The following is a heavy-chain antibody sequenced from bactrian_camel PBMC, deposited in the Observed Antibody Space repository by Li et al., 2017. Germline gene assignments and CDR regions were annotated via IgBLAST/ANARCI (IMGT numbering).Heavy chain of an antibody. CDR2: IHRNGVST. CDR1: GLTSSNYY. J-gene: IGHJ6*01. Sequence: VQLVESGGDLVRPGGSLRLSCAASGLTSSNYYMNWVRQGPGKGLEWIASIHRNGVSTFYADSVKGRFTISRDNGKNTLYLHLDSLKTEDTAVYYCATRDEFAYYVPFSYWGQGTQVTVS. D-gene: IGHD4*01. CDR3: ATRDEFAYYVPFSY. V-gene: IGHV3-2*01.